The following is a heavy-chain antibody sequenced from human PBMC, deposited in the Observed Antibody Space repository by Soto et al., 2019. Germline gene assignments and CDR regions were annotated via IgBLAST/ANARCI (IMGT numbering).Heavy chain of an antibody. Sequence: QVQLVQSGAEVKKPGASVKVSCKASGYTFTSYYLHWVRQAPGQGLEWMGIINPSGGSTRYVQKFLGRVTMPRETSTSKVYTELSRLRSEDTAVYYCARCSSWYSPDAEYFQHWGQGTLVTVSS. CDR3: ARCSSWYSPDAEYFQH. D-gene: IGHD6-13*01. V-gene: IGHV1-46*01. CDR2: INPSGGST. J-gene: IGHJ1*01. CDR1: GYTFTSYY.